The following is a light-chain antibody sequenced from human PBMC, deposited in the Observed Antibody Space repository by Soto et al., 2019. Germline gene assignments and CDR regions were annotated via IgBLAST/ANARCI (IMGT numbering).Light chain of an antibody. V-gene: IGKV3-20*01. CDR3: QQCATSPLT. J-gene: IGKJ1*01. CDR2: HAS. Sequence: EIVLTQSPGTLSLSPGERATLSCRASQSVGNNYVAWYQQKPGQAPRLLIHHASSRATGIPDRFSGSGSGTDFTLTISRLELEDFAVYFCQQCATSPLTFGQGTRVDIK. CDR1: QSVGNNY.